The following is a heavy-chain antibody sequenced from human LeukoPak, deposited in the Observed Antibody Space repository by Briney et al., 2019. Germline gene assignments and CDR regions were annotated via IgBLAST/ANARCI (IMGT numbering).Heavy chain of an antibody. CDR3: ARGLRAAAGFGY. V-gene: IGHV4-4*07. J-gene: IGHJ4*02. CDR2: IYASGTT. Sequence: SETLSLTCTVSGGSIDSYYWSWIRQAAGAGLEWIGRIYASGTTYYNPSLKSRVTISVDTSKNQFSLKLSSVTAADTAVYYCARGLRAAAGFGYWGQGTLVTLSS. D-gene: IGHD6-13*01. CDR1: GGSIDSYY.